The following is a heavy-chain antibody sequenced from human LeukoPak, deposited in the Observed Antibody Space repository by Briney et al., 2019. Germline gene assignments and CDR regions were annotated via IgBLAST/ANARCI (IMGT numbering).Heavy chain of an antibody. J-gene: IGHJ4*02. CDR1: GGTFSSYA. V-gene: IGHV1-18*01. CDR3: ARGREWLVQNFDY. D-gene: IGHD6-19*01. Sequence: ASVKVSCKASGGTFSSYAISWVRQAPGQGLEWMGWINPNSGGTNYAQKLQGRVTMTTDTSTSTAYMELRSLRSDDTAVYYCARGREWLVQNFDYWGQGTLVTVSS. CDR2: INPNSGGT.